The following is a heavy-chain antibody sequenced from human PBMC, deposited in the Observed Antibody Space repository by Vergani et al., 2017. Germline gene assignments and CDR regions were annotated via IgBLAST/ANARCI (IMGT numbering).Heavy chain of an antibody. CDR3: ARDHRDRYYYYYMDV. V-gene: IGHV1-69*08. Sequence: QVQLVQSGAEVKKPGSSVKVSCKASGGTFSSYTISWVRQAPGQGLEWMGRIIPILGIANYAQKFQGRVTITADKSTSTAYMELSSLRSDDTAVYYCARDHRDRYYYYYMDVWGKGTTVTVSS. CDR2: IIPILGIA. J-gene: IGHJ6*03. CDR1: GGTFSSYT.